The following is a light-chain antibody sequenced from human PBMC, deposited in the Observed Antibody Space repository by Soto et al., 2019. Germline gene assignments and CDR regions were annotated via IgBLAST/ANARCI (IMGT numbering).Light chain of an antibody. Sequence: DIQVTQSPPTLSASVGDRVTITCRASQSIRYYLAWYQQMPGKAPKLLIYGASSLQSGVPSRFSGNGSGTEFTLTISSLQPDDFATYFCQHHNSYSQTFGQGTKVDIK. CDR2: GAS. J-gene: IGKJ1*01. CDR1: QSIRYY. V-gene: IGKV1-5*01. CDR3: QHHNSYSQT.